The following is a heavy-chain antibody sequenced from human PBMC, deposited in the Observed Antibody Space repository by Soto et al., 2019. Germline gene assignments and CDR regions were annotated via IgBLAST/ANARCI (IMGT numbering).Heavy chain of an antibody. CDR2: IYYSGET. CDR3: ARDHGGEFLKGSGMDV. Sequence: QVQLQESGPGLVKPSETLSLTCTVSGDSISRYYWSWIRLSPGKGLEWIGYIYYSGETNYNPSVKGRVTIAVDRTKNQFSLKLSSVTAADTSVFYCARDHGGEFLKGSGMDVWGQGTTVTVSS. V-gene: IGHV4-59*01. CDR1: GDSISRYY. J-gene: IGHJ6*02. D-gene: IGHD3-10*01.